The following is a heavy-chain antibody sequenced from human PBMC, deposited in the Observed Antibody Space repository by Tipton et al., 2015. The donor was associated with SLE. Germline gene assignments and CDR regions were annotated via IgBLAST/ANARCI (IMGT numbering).Heavy chain of an antibody. J-gene: IGHJ4*02. Sequence: TLSLICTVSGGSISSHYWSWIRQPPGKGLEWIGYIYYRGSTNYNPSLKSRVTISVDTSKNQFSLKLSSVTAADTAVYYCARDLYWDGFDYWGQGTLVTVSS. D-gene: IGHD1-26*01. V-gene: IGHV4-59*11. CDR3: ARDLYWDGFDY. CDR2: IYYRGST. CDR1: GGSISSHY.